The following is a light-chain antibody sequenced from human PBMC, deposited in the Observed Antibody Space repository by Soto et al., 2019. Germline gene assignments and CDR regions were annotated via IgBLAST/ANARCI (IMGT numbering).Light chain of an antibody. CDR3: TSWTTSTTMI. J-gene: IGLJ2*01. Sequence: QSVLTQPASVSGSPGQSITISCTGARTDVDGHDYVSWYQQHPGQAPKLIIFDVHNRPSGVSSRFSGSKSGDTASLTISGLQAEDEADYYCTSWTTSTTMIFGGGTKVTVL. CDR2: DVH. CDR1: RTDVDGHDY. V-gene: IGLV2-14*03.